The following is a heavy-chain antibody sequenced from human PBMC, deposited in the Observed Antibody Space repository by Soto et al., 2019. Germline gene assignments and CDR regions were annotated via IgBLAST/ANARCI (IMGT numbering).Heavy chain of an antibody. Sequence: SETLSLTCTVSGGSMSGNYWSWIRQPPGKGLEWIGYIYYNGTTNYNPSLKSRVTISLDTSKNQFSLKLTSVTAADTAVYFCARGGWYVDYWGQGTLVTVSS. J-gene: IGHJ4*02. V-gene: IGHV4-59*01. CDR1: GGSMSGNY. CDR3: ARGGWYVDY. CDR2: IYYNGTT. D-gene: IGHD6-19*01.